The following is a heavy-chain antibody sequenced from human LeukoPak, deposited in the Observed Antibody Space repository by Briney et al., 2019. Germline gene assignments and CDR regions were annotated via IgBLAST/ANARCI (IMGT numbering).Heavy chain of an antibody. CDR1: RCTFSSYA. V-gene: IGHV3-23*01. J-gene: IGHJ5*02. D-gene: IGHD3-9*01. Sequence: GGSLPLSCPASRCTFSSYAMSGVGPAPAKGLAWVAAISGNGGSTYYADSVKGRLTISKDNSKNTLDLPMNSLRAEDTAVYDCAKGMETGYYSSYWFDPWGQGTLVTVSS. CDR2: ISGNGGST. CDR3: AKGMETGYYSSYWFDP.